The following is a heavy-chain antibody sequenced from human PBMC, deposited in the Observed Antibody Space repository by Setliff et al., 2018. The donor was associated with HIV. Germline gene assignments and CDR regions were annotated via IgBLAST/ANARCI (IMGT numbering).Heavy chain of an antibody. CDR1: GDSISSSYY. D-gene: IGHD6-13*01. CDR2: IYTSGST. Sequence: KTSETLSLTCTVSGDSISSSYYWTWIRQPPGKGLEWIGYIYTSGSTNYNPSLKNRVTISVDTSKNQFSLRLSSVTAADTAVHYCARGYSSSWYDSWGQGTLVTVSS. V-gene: IGHV4-4*08. CDR3: ARGYSSSWYDS. J-gene: IGHJ5*01.